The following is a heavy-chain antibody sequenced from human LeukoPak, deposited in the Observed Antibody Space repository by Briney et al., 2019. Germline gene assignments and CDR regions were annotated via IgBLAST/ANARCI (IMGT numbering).Heavy chain of an antibody. V-gene: IGHV3-23*01. CDR2: MSDGGGAT. J-gene: IGHJ1*01. Sequence: PGGSLRLSCTASGFTFSSYAMSWVRQAPGKGLEWVSTMSDGGGATYSADSVKGRFTISRDNSKNTVDLQMNGLRADDTAVYYCAKGAYGDYRYFQHWGQGTLVTVSS. CDR3: AKGAYGDYRYFQH. CDR1: GFTFSSYA. D-gene: IGHD4-17*01.